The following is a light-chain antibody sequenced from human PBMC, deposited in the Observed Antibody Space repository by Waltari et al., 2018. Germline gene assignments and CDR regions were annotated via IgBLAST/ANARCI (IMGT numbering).Light chain of an antibody. CDR3: QNHERLPAV. V-gene: IGKV3-20*01. Sequence: EIVLTQSPGTLSLSPGERATLSCRASQGIGRYLVWYQQKPGQAPRLLIYGASSRAAGIPDRFSGSGSGTDFSLTISRLEPEDFAVYYCQNHERLPAVFDQGTKVEIK. CDR2: GAS. J-gene: IGKJ1*01. CDR1: QGIGRY.